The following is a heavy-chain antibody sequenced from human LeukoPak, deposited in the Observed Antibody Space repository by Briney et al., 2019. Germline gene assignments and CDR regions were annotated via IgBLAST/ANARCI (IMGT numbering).Heavy chain of an antibody. CDR1: GFTFSNYW. CDR2: ISGSGGST. J-gene: IGHJ4*02. CDR3: AFDYASGSYLGFDY. D-gene: IGHD3-10*01. V-gene: IGHV3-23*01. Sequence: PGGALRLSCAASGFTFSNYWMSWVRQAPGKGREWVSAISGSGGSTYYADSVKGRFTISRDNSKNTLYLQMNSLRAEDTAVYYCAFDYASGSYLGFDYWGQGTLVTVSS.